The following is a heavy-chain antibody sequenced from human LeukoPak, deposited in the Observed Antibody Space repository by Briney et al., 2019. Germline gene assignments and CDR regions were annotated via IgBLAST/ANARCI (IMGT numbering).Heavy chain of an antibody. CDR3: ARAYGGSSPFDY. CDR1: GFTFSNYE. Sequence: GGSLGLSCAASGFTFSNYEMHWVRQAPGEGLEWVSYISSSGSDIYYADSVKGRFTISRDNAKNSMYLHMNSLSAEDTAVYYCARAYGGSSPFDYWGQGTLVTVSS. D-gene: IGHD4-23*01. V-gene: IGHV3-48*03. J-gene: IGHJ4*02. CDR2: ISSSGSDI.